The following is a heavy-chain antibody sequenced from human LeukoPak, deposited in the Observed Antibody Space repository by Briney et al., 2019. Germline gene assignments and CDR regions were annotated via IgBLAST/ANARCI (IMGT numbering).Heavy chain of an antibody. CDR3: ATNGDTYCSGGSCYSNYYYYMDV. Sequence: GASVKVSCKASGGTFSSYAISWVRQAPGQGLEWMGGIIPIFGTANYAQKFQGRVTITADKSTSTAYMELSSLRSEDTAVYYCATNGDTYCSGGSCYSNYYYYMDVWGKGTTVTVSS. V-gene: IGHV1-69*06. D-gene: IGHD2-15*01. CDR2: IIPIFGTA. J-gene: IGHJ6*03. CDR1: GGTFSSYA.